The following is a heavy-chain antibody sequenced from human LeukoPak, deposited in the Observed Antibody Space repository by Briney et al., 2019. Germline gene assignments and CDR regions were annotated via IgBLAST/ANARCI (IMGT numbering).Heavy chain of an antibody. CDR3: AKGAAAGLRYYYGMDV. CDR1: GGSFSGYY. D-gene: IGHD6-13*01. V-gene: IGHV4-59*08. J-gene: IGHJ6*02. Sequence: SETLSLACAVYGGSFSGYYWSWIRQPPGKGLEWIGYIYYSGSTNYNPSLKSRVTISVDTSKNQFSLKLSSVTAADTAVYYCAKGAAAGLRYYYGMDVWGQGTTVTVSS. CDR2: IYYSGST.